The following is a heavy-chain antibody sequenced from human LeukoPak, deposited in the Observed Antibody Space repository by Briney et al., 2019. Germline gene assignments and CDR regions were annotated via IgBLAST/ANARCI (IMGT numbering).Heavy chain of an antibody. CDR2: ISSSGSSI. Sequence: PVRTLRLSSAPSGFTSTAYYMSWIPQAPRNGLEWGSYISSSGSSIYYADSVRGRFTISRDNANNSLYLQMNSLRAEDTAVYYCARDGVTATTDYWGQGTLVTVSS. V-gene: IGHV3-11*01. J-gene: IGHJ4*02. CDR3: ARDGVTATTDY. CDR1: GFTSTAYY. D-gene: IGHD2-21*02.